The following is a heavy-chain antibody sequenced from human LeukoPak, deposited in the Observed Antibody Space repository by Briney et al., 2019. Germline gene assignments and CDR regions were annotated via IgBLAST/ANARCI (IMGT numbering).Heavy chain of an antibody. V-gene: IGHV1-69*02. CDR1: GGTFSGYT. D-gene: IGHD3-10*01. CDR2: IIPILGIA. CDR3: ASYPYYYGSGALNNWFDP. J-gene: IGHJ5*02. Sequence: SVKVSCKASGGTFSGYTISWVRQAPGQGLEWMGRIIPILGIANYAQKFQGRVTITADKSTSTAYMELSSLRSEDTAVYYCASYPYYYGSGALNNWFDPWGQGTLVTVSS.